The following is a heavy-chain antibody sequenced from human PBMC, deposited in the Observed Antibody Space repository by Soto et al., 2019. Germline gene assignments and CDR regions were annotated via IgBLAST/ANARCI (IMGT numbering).Heavy chain of an antibody. D-gene: IGHD6-6*01. CDR2: INSDGSST. V-gene: IGHV3-74*01. CDR3: ASLTIAARHDYYYYGMDV. J-gene: IGHJ6*02. CDR1: GFTFSSYW. Sequence: PGGSLRLSCAASGFTFSSYWMHWVRQAPGKGLVWVSRINSDGSSTSYADSVKGRFTISRDNAKNTLYLQMNSLRAEDTAMYHCASLTIAARHDYYYYGMDVWGQGTTVTVSS.